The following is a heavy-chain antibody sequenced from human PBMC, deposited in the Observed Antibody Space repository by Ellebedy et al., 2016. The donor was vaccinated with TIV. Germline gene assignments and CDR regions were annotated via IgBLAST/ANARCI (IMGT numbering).Heavy chain of an antibody. CDR2: ISGSGGST. CDR1: GFTFSSYA. V-gene: IGHV3-23*01. CDR3: ARVWLERRLGSAFDI. D-gene: IGHD1-1*01. J-gene: IGHJ3*02. Sequence: GGSLRLXXAASGFTFSSYAMSWVRQAPGKGLEWVSAISGSGGSTYYADSVKGRFTISRDNSKNTLYLQMNSLRAEDTAVYYCARVWLERRLGSAFDIWGQGTMVTVSS.